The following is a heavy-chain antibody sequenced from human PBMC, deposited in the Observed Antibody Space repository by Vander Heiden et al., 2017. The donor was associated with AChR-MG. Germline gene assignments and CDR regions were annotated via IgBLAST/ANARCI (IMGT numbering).Heavy chain of an antibody. CDR1: GFTFSSYA. CDR3: AKEAGNLDYGDYADNWFDP. J-gene: IGHJ5*02. D-gene: IGHD4-17*01. Sequence: EVQLLESGGGLVQPGGSLRLSCAASGFTFSSYAMSWVRQAPGKGLEWVSAISGSGGSTYYADSVKGRFTISRDNSKNTLYLQMNSLRAEDTAVYYCAKEAGNLDYGDYADNWFDPWGQGTLVTVSS. CDR2: ISGSGGST. V-gene: IGHV3-23*01.